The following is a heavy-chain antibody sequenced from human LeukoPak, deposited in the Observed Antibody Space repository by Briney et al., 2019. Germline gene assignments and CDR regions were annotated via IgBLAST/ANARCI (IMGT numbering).Heavy chain of an antibody. CDR2: ISYDGSNN. V-gene: IGHV3-30-3*01. Sequence: PGRSLRLSCVASGFTFSDYAMHWVRQAPGKGLEWVAVISYDGSNNFYADSVKGRFTISRDDSKNTLYLQMNSLRDEDTAVYYCARDAPSGSIMIVVLEYWGQGTLVTVSS. J-gene: IGHJ4*02. D-gene: IGHD3-22*01. CDR1: GFTFSDYA. CDR3: ARDAPSGSIMIVVLEY.